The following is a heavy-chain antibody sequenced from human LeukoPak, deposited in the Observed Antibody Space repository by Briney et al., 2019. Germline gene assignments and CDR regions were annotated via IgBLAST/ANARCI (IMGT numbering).Heavy chain of an antibody. CDR1: GGSISSGGYY. J-gene: IGHJ4*02. V-gene: IGHV4-30-2*01. D-gene: IGHD1-14*01. Sequence: PSETLPLTCTVSGGSISSGGYYWSWIRQPPGKGLEWIGYIYHSGSTYYNPSLKSRVTISVDRSKNQFSLKLSSVTAADTAVYYCARQGNTTSLFDCWGQGALVTVSS. CDR2: IYHSGST. CDR3: ARQGNTTSLFDC.